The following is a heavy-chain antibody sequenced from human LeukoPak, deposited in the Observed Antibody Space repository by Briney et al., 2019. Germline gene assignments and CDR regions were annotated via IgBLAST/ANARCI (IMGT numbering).Heavy chain of an antibody. CDR2: IYTSGST. Sequence: SETLSLTCTVTGGSISSYYWSWIRQPAGKGLEWIGRIYTSGSTNYNPSLKSRVTMSVDTSKNQFSLKLSSVTAVDTAVYYCAGVWGVAGIDAFDIWGQGTMVTVSS. D-gene: IGHD6-19*01. CDR1: GGSISSYY. J-gene: IGHJ3*02. V-gene: IGHV4-4*07. CDR3: AGVWGVAGIDAFDI.